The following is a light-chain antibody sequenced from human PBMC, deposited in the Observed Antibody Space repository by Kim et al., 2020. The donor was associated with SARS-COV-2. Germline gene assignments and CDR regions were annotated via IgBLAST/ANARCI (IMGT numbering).Light chain of an antibody. CDR3: AAWDDSLSGVI. Sequence: GQRVTISCSGSSSNSGSNYVYWYQQLPGTAPQLLIYRNNQRPSGVPDRFSGSKSGTSASLAISGLRSEDEADYSCAAWDDSLSGVIFGGGTQLTVL. V-gene: IGLV1-47*01. J-gene: IGLJ2*01. CDR1: SSNSGSNY. CDR2: RNN.